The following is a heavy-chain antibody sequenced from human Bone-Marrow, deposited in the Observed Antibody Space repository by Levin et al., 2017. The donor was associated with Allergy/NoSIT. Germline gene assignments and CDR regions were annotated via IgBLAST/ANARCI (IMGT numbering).Heavy chain of an antibody. CDR1: GLTFSNHG. V-gene: IGHV3-23*01. D-gene: IGHD3-3*01. Sequence: QAGGSLRLSCSGSGLTFSNHGMTWVRLVPGKGLEWVATVDSSGHNTHYADNVMGRFTISRDNSKSLLYLQMDSLRPDDTARYYCANDAGRFVGTFFDYWGEGTLVTVSS. CDR3: ANDAGRFVGTFFDY. CDR2: VDSSGHNT. J-gene: IGHJ4*02.